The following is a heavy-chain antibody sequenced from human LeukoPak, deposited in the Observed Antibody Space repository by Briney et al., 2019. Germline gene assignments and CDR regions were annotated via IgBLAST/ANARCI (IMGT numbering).Heavy chain of an antibody. J-gene: IGHJ4*02. CDR2: NSRSDTTI. CDR3: ARVGALSSSWLLY. D-gene: IGHD6-13*01. CDR1: GFPFSSYE. Sequence: GGSLRLSCAASGFPFSSYEMNWVRQAPGKGLEWVSSNSRSDTTIYYAASVKGRFTISRDNAKNSLYLQMNSLRADDTAVYFCARVGALSSSWLLYWGQGTLVTVSS. V-gene: IGHV3-48*03.